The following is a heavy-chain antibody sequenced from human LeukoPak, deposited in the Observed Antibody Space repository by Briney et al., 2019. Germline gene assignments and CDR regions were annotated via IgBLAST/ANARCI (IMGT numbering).Heavy chain of an antibody. D-gene: IGHD2-2*01. J-gene: IGHJ4*02. CDR2: ISSSSSYI. Sequence: GGSLRLSCAASEFTFSDYAMSWVRQAPGKGLEWVSSISSSSSYIYYADSVKGRFTISRDNAKNSLYLQMNSLRADDTAVYYCARGETSSYDYWGQGTLVTVSS. CDR1: EFTFSDYA. CDR3: ARGETSSYDY. V-gene: IGHV3-21*01.